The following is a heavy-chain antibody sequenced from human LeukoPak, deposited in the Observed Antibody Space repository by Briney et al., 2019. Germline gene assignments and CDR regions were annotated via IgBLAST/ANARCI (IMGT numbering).Heavy chain of an antibody. Sequence: PGRSLRLSCAASGFTFDDYAMHWVRQAPGKGLEWGSGISWNSGSIGYADSVKGRFTISRDNAKNSLYLQMNSLRAEDMAVYYCAKDNGGSIAVAGPLDYWGQGTLVTVSS. J-gene: IGHJ4*02. D-gene: IGHD6-19*01. CDR3: AKDNGGSIAVAGPLDY. CDR2: ISWNSGSI. CDR1: GFTFDDYA. V-gene: IGHV3-9*03.